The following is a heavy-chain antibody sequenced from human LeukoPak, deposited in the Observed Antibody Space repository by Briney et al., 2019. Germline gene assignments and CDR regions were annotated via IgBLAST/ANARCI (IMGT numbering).Heavy chain of an antibody. CDR3: AREGSYCSSTSCYHSPYDY. V-gene: IGHV1-2*02. CDR1: GYTFTGYY. CDR2: INPNSGGT. J-gene: IGHJ4*02. D-gene: IGHD2-2*01. Sequence: ASVKVSCKASGYTFTGYYMHWVRQAPGQGLEWMGWINPNSGGTNYAQKFQGRVTMTRGTSISTAYMELSRLRSDDTAVYYCAREGSYCSSTSCYHSPYDYWGQGTLVTVSS.